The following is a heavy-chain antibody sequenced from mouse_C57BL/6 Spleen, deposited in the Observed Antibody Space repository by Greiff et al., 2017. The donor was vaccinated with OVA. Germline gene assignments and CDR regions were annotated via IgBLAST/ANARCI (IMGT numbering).Heavy chain of an antibody. CDR1: GYTFTDYY. D-gene: IGHD5-1*01. J-gene: IGHJ2*01. Sequence: VQLQQSGPELVKPGASVKISCKASGYTFTDYYMNWVKQSHGKSLEWIGDINPNNGGTSYNQKFKGKATLTVDKSSSTAYMELRSLTSEDSAVYDGARRTLGYFDYWGQGTTLTVSS. CDR3: ARRTLGYFDY. CDR2: INPNNGGT. V-gene: IGHV1-26*01.